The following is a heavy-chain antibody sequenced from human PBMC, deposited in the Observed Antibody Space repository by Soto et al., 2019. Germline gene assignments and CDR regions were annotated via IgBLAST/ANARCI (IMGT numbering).Heavy chain of an antibody. J-gene: IGHJ4*02. CDR2: ISYSGST. D-gene: IGHD5-18*01. CDR3: ATMGTPATGLYVFDY. Sequence: QVQLQESGPGLVKPSQTLSLTCTVSGGSISSGNYYWSWIRQPPGKGLEWIGFISYSGSTYYTTYLKSRVTILVVTSKSQFSLNLSSAADTAVYYCATMGTPATGLYVFDYWGQGSLVTVSS. CDR1: GGSISSGNYY. V-gene: IGHV4-30-4*01.